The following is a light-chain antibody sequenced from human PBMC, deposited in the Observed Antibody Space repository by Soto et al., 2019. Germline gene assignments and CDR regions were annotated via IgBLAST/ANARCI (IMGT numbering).Light chain of an antibody. CDR1: SSNIGSNT. Sequence: QAVVTQPPSASGTPGQRVTISCSGSSSNIGSNTVNWYQQLPGTAPKLLIYSNNQRPSGVPDRFSGSKSGTSASLAISGLQSEDEADYYCAAWDDSLNVFYVFGTGTKVTVL. J-gene: IGLJ1*01. CDR3: AAWDDSLNVFYV. CDR2: SNN. V-gene: IGLV1-44*01.